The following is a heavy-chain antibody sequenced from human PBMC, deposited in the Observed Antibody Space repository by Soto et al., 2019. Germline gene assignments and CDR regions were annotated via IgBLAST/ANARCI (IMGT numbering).Heavy chain of an antibody. V-gene: IGHV3-48*02. CDR1: GFTFSSYG. D-gene: IGHD3-22*01. J-gene: IGHJ4*02. CDR2: ISSSSTTI. Sequence: GGSLRLSCAASGFTFSSYGMNWVRQAPGKGLEWVSYISSSSTTIYYADSVKGRFTIFRDNAKNSLYLQLNSLRDEDTAVYYCARSPYYYDSSNYYAYWGQGTLVTVSS. CDR3: ARSPYYYDSSNYYAY.